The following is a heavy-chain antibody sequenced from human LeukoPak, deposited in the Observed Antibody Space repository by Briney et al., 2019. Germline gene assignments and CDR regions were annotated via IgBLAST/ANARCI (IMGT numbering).Heavy chain of an antibody. CDR1: GGSISSSSYY. CDR3: ASANPYYYDSSGYYYGDAFDI. Sequence: SETLSLTCTVSGGSISSSSYYWGWIRQPAGKGLEWIGRIYTSGSTNYNPSLKSRVTISVDTSKNQFSLKLSSVTAADTAVYYCASANPYYYDSSGYYYGDAFDIWGQGAMVTVSS. V-gene: IGHV4-61*02. J-gene: IGHJ3*02. CDR2: IYTSGST. D-gene: IGHD3-22*01.